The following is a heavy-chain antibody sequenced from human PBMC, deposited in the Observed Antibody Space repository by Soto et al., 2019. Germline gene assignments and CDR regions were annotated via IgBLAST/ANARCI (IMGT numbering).Heavy chain of an antibody. V-gene: IGHV4-38-2*01. CDR3: ARRSNYGEFDY. CDR1: GYSISSGYY. Sequence: SETLSLTCAVSGYSISSGYYWGWIRQPPGKGLEWIGSIYHSGSTYYNPSLKSRVTISVDTSKNQFSLKLSSVTAADTAVYYCARRSNYGEFDYWGREPWSPSPQ. CDR2: IYHSGST. J-gene: IGHJ4*02. D-gene: IGHD4-4*01.